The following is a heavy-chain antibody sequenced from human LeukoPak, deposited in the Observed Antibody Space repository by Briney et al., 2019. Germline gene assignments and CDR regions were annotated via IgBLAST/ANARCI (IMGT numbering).Heavy chain of an antibody. J-gene: IGHJ4*02. V-gene: IGHV3-48*04. CDR1: GFTFSSYS. CDR3: ASTTLRIGTTVTTI. CDR2: ISSSSSTI. D-gene: IGHD4-17*01. Sequence: PGGSLRLSCAASGFTFSSYSMNWVRQAPGKGLEWVSYISSSSSTIYYADSVKGRFTISRDNAKNSLYLQMNSLRAEDTAVYYCASTTLRIGTTVTTIWGQGTLVTVSS.